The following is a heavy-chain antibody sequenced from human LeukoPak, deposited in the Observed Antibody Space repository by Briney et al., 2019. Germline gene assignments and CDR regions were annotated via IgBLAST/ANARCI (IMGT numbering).Heavy chain of an antibody. D-gene: IGHD6-19*01. CDR3: AKPIAVAGDTYYFDY. Sequence: GGSLRLSCAASGFTFSSYGMHWVRQAPGKGLEWVAFIRYDGSNKYYADSVKGRFTISRDNSKNTLYLQMNSLRAEDTAVYCCAKPIAVAGDTYYFDYWGQGTLVTVSS. CDR1: GFTFSSYG. J-gene: IGHJ4*02. CDR2: IRYDGSNK. V-gene: IGHV3-30*02.